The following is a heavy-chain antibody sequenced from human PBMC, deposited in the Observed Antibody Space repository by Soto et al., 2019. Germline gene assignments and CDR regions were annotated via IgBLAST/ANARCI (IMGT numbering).Heavy chain of an antibody. CDR2: ISYDGSNK. V-gene: IGHV3-30-3*01. J-gene: IGHJ2*01. CDR3: ARGALVSKWYFDL. CDR1: GFTFSSYA. Sequence: SLRLSCAASGFTFSSYAMHWVRQAPGKGLEWVAVISYDGSNKYYADSVKGRFTISRDNSKNTLYLQMNSLRAEDTAVYYCARGALVSKWYFDLWGRGTLVTVSS. D-gene: IGHD2-2*01.